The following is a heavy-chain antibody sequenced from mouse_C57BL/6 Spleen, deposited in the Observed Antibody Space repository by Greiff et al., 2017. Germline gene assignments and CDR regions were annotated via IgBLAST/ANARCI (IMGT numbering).Heavy chain of an antibody. D-gene: IGHD1-1*01. CDR3: ARSGGSSGGYAMDY. J-gene: IGHJ4*01. CDR2: IDPANGNT. Sequence: EVQLQQSVAELVRPGASVKLSCTASGFNIKNTYMHWVKQRPEQGLEWIGRIDPANGNTKYAPKFQGKATITADTSANTAYLQLSSLTSKDTAIDYGARSGGSSGGYAMDYWGQGTSVTVSS. V-gene: IGHV14-3*01. CDR1: GFNIKNTY.